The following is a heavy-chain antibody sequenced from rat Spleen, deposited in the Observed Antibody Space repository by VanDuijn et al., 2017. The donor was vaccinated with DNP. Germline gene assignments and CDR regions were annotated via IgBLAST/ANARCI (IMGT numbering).Heavy chain of an antibody. D-gene: IGHD1-1*01. CDR2: ITTDVANP. CDR1: GFSFRDYY. V-gene: IGHV5-25*01. J-gene: IGHJ1*01. CDR3: ARGVYYYSATYWYFDF. Sequence: EVQLVESGGGLVQPGGSLKLSCAASGFSFRDYYMAWVRQAPTRGLEWVASITTDVANPYYRDSVKGRFTISGDNAKTTLYLQMNSLRSEATATYYCARGVYYYSATYWYFDFWGPGTMVTVSS.